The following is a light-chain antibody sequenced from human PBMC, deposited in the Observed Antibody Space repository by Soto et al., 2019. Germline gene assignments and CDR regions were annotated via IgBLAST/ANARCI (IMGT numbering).Light chain of an antibody. Sequence: QSVLTQPASVSGSPGQSIAISCTGASIDVGGYNYVSWYQQHPGKAPKLMIYDVASRPSGVSDCFSGSKSGNTASLTISGLQAEDEADYYCSSYTSSSTLYVFGTGTKVTVL. CDR3: SSYTSSSTLYV. CDR1: SIDVGGYNY. V-gene: IGLV2-14*03. CDR2: DVA. J-gene: IGLJ1*01.